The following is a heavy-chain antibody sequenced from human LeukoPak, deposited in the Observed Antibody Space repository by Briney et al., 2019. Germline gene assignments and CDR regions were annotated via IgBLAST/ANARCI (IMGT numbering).Heavy chain of an antibody. Sequence: PSETPSLTCTVSGGSISSSSYYWGWIRQSPGKGLEWIGSIYYSRTTYYNPSLKSRVTISVDTSKNQFSLKLSSVTAADTAVYYCARRSSSQPPNYWGQGTLVTVSS. D-gene: IGHD6-13*01. CDR3: ARRSSSQPPNY. CDR2: IYYSRTT. V-gene: IGHV4-39*01. CDR1: GGSISSSSYY. J-gene: IGHJ4*02.